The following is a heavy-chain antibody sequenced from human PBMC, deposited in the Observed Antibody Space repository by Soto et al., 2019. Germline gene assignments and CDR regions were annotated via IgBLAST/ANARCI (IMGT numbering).Heavy chain of an antibody. D-gene: IGHD1-26*01. J-gene: IGHJ6*03. V-gene: IGHV1-69*02. CDR1: GGTFSSYT. Sequence: ASVKVSCKASGGTFSSYTISWVRQAPGQGLEWMGRIIPILGIANYAQKFQGRVTITADKSTSTAYMELSSLRSEDTAVYYCASSPGATNNHRGIYYMDVWGKGTTVTVSS. CDR2: IIPILGIA. CDR3: ASSPGATNNHRGIYYMDV.